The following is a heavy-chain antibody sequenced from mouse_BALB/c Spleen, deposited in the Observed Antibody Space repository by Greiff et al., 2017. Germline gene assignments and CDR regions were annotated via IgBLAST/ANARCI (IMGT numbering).Heavy chain of an antibody. CDR3: AREGYDYDVLFAY. D-gene: IGHD2-4*01. CDR2: ISSGGST. J-gene: IGHJ3*01. Sequence: EVKLVESGGGLVKPGGSLKLSCAASGFTFSSYAMSWVRQTPEKRLEWVASISSGGSTYYPDSVKGRFTISRDNARNILYLQMSSLRSEDTAMYYCAREGYDYDVLFAYWGQGTLVTVSA. CDR1: GFTFSSYA. V-gene: IGHV5-6-5*01.